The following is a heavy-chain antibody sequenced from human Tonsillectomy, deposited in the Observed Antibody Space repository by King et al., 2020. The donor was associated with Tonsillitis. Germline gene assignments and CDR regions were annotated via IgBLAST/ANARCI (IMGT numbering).Heavy chain of an antibody. D-gene: IGHD2-2*01. CDR1: GFTFSSYA. J-gene: IGHJ6*02. Sequence: EQLVQSGGGVVQPGRSLRLSCAASGFTFSSYAMHWVRQAPGKGLEWVAVISYDGSNKYYADSVQGRFTISRDNSKNTLSLQMNSLTAEDTAVYYCARAPAPAASRMGYYYGLDVWGQGTTVTVSS. CDR3: ARAPAPAASRMGYYYGLDV. V-gene: IGHV3-30*01. CDR2: ISYDGSNK.